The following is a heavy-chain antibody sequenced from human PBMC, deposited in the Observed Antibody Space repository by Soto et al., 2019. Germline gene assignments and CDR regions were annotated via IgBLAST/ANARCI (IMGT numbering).Heavy chain of an antibody. D-gene: IGHD1-26*01. CDR3: ARSGDRKSIPAWIDP. J-gene: IGHJ5*02. V-gene: IGHV1-2*02. Sequence: ASVKVSCKASGYNFRDYYLHWVRQAPGLGLEWMGWITPNTGDRDYAQRFQGRITLTTDTSLDTAYMEINGLTLDDTAIYYCARSGDRKSIPAWIDPWGQGALVTASS. CDR1: GYNFRDYY. CDR2: ITPNTGDR.